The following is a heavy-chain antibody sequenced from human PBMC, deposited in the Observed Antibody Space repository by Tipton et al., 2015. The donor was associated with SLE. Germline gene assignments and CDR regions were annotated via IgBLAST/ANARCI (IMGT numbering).Heavy chain of an antibody. J-gene: IGHJ4*02. CDR3: ARGSDTSSSGPDY. D-gene: IGHD6-6*01. Sequence: SLRLSCAASGFTFSSYSMHWVRQAPGKGLEWVSAISRSSSLIYYADSVEGRLAVSRDNAENSLYLQMNNLRAEDTAVYYCARGSDTSSSGPDYWGQGTLVAVSS. CDR2: ISRSSSLI. V-gene: IGHV3-21*01. CDR1: GFTFSSYS.